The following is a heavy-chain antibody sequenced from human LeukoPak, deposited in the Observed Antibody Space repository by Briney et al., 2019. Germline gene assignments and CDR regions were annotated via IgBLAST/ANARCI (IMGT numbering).Heavy chain of an antibody. V-gene: IGHV3-30*18. CDR2: ISHDGRNE. CDR1: GFTFSSYD. Sequence: GGSLRLSCAASGFTFSSYDMHWVRQAPGKGLEWVTLISHDGRNEYYADSVKGRFTISRDNSKNTLSLQMNSLRAEDTALYYCAKDYGYSSSWYDYWGQGTLVTVSS. D-gene: IGHD6-13*01. J-gene: IGHJ4*02. CDR3: AKDYGYSSSWYDY.